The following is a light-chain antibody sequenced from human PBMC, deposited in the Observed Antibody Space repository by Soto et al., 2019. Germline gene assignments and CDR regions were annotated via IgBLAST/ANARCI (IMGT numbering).Light chain of an antibody. Sequence: DIVMTQSPLSLPATPEDPPSISGSPSQTLLHSNGYNYLNWYLQKPGQSPQLLIYLGSNRASGVPDRFSGSGSGTDFTLKISRVEAEDVGVYYCMQALQTPPTFGGGTKVEIK. CDR1: QTLLHSNGYNY. J-gene: IGKJ4*01. V-gene: IGKV2-28*01. CDR2: LGS. CDR3: MQALQTPPT.